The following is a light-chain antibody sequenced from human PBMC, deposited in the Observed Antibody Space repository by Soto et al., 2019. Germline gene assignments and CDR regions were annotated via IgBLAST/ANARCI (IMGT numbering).Light chain of an antibody. J-gene: IGKJ1*01. CDR2: AAS. CDR3: LHDHNYPRT. Sequence: IQMTQSPSTLSASVGDRVTITCRASQDIRDDLGWYQQKPGKAPNLLIYAASNLQTGVPSRFSGSGSGTDFTLTISSLQPEDFATYYCLHDHNYPRTFGQGTKVDIK. V-gene: IGKV1-6*01. CDR1: QDIRDD.